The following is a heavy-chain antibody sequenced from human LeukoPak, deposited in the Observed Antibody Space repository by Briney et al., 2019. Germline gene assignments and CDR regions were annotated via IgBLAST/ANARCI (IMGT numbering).Heavy chain of an antibody. Sequence: LETLSLTCTVSGGSLSGHYWSWIRQPPGKRLEWIGYVSYTGRTKYNPSLKSRVTISVDTSKNQFSLNLSSVTAADTAIYYCARATVGGLAYWGQGTLVTVSS. V-gene: IGHV4-59*11. CDR3: ARATVGGLAY. J-gene: IGHJ4*02. D-gene: IGHD1-26*01. CDR1: GGSLSGHY. CDR2: VSYTGRT.